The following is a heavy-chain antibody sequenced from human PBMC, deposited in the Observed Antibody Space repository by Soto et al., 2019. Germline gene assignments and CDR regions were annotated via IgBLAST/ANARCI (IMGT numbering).Heavy chain of an antibody. D-gene: IGHD2-21*01. V-gene: IGHV3-23*01. CDR1: TFTFSSYS. J-gene: IGHJ4*02. Sequence: GGSLRLSCAASTFTFSSYSLSWARQAPGKGLEWVSSISGSGDITYYADSVRGRFIISRDNSKNALYLQMNSLRAEDTAIFYCAKLACTYCVGPGRDPAIYWGQGTLVTVSS. CDR3: AKLACTYCVGPGRDPAIY. CDR2: ISGSGDIT.